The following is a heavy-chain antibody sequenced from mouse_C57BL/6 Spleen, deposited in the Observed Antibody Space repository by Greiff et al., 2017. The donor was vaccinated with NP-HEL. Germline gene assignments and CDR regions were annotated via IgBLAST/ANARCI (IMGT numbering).Heavy chain of an antibody. V-gene: IGHV5-4*01. Sequence: EVKLVESGGGLVKPGGSLKLSCAASGFTFSSYAMSWVRQTPEKRLEWVATISDGGSYTYYPDTVKGRFTISRDNAKNNLYLQMSHLKSEETAMYYCARETDYYGSSCLFDYWGQGTTLTVSS. CDR1: GFTFSSYA. J-gene: IGHJ2*01. CDR2: ISDGGSYT. D-gene: IGHD1-1*01. CDR3: ARETDYYGSSCLFDY.